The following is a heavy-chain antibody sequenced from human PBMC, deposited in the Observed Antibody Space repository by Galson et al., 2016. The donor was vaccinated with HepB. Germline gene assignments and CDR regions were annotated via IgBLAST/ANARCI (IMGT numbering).Heavy chain of an antibody. J-gene: IGHJ4*02. CDR2: ISGRGTYT. Sequence: SLRLSCAASGFTFSSYVMNWARQAPGKGLEWVSDISGRGTYTDYADSVKGRFTISRDNSKNTLFLQLNSLRVEDTAVYYCAKALRRAPPYYLDLWGQGTLVTVSS. V-gene: IGHV3-23*01. D-gene: IGHD3-16*01. CDR1: GFTFSSYV. CDR3: AKALRRAPPYYLDL.